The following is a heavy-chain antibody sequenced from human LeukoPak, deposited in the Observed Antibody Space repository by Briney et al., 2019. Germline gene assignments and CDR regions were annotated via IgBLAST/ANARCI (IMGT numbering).Heavy chain of an antibody. J-gene: IGHJ3*02. D-gene: IGHD3-22*01. CDR2: IIPIFGIA. CDR1: GGTFSSYA. CDR3: ARVYYDSSGTGFFDI. V-gene: IGHV1-69*04. Sequence: APVKVSCKASGGTFSSYAISWVRQAPGQGLEWMGRIIPIFGIANYAQKFQGRVTITADKSTSTAYMELSSLRSEDTAVYYCARVYYDSSGTGFFDIWGQGTMVTVSS.